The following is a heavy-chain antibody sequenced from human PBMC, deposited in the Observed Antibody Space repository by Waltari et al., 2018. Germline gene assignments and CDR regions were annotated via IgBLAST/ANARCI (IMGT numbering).Heavy chain of an antibody. CDR2: IYTSGST. V-gene: IGHV4-4*07. CDR1: GGSISSYY. J-gene: IGHJ6*03. Sequence: QVQLQESGPGLVKPSETLSLTCTVSGGSISSYYWSWIRQPAGKGLEWIGRIYTSGSTNYNPSLKSRVTMSVDTSKNQFSLKLSSVTAADTAVYYCARGRDCSSTSCYYYYYYMDVWGKGSTVTISS. D-gene: IGHD2-2*01. CDR3: ARGRDCSSTSCYYYYYYMDV.